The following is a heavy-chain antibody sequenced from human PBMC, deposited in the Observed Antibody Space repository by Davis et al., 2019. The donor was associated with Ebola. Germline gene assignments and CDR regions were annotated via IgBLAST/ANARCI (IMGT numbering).Heavy chain of an antibody. CDR1: GGSISNYY. CDR3: ARDSLWFGELGLQHWFDP. V-gene: IGHV4-59*01. CDR2: IYYSDTT. J-gene: IGHJ5*02. Sequence: SETLSLTCSVSGGSISNYYWSWIRQPPGKGLEWIGYIYYSDTTNYNPSLKTRVTISLGTSKNQFSLKLSSVTAADTAVYYCARDSLWFGELGLQHWFDPWGQGTLVTVSS. D-gene: IGHD3-10*01.